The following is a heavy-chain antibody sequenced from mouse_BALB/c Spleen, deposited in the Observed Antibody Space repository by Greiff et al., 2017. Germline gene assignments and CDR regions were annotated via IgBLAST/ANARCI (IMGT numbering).Heavy chain of an antibody. CDR3: ARWLRRFAY. V-gene: IGHV1-7*01. D-gene: IGHD2-2*01. CDR2: INPSTGYT. J-gene: IGHJ3*01. Sequence: VQLQQSGAELAKPGASVKMSCKASGYTFTSYWMHWVKQRPGQGLEWIGYINPSTGYTEYNQKFKDKATLTADKSSSTAYMQLSSLTSEDSAVYYCARWLRRFAYWGQGTLVTVS. CDR1: GYTFTSYW.